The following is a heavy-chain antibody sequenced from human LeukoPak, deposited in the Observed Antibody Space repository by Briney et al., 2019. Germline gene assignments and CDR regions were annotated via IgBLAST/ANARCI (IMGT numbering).Heavy chain of an antibody. J-gene: IGHJ4*02. Sequence: PSETLSLTCTVSGGSISSSRYYWGWIRQPPGQGLEWIGSIYYSGSTYYNPSLKSRVTISVDTSKNQFSLKLSSVTAADTAVYYCATTYSSSWSPFDYWGQGTLVTVSS. CDR3: ATTYSSSWSPFDY. D-gene: IGHD6-13*01. V-gene: IGHV4-39*01. CDR1: GGSISSSRYY. CDR2: IYYSGST.